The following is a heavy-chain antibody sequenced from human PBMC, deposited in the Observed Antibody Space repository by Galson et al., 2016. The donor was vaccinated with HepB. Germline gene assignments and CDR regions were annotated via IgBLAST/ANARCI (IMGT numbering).Heavy chain of an antibody. CDR2: IDNNGDNI. Sequence: SLRLSCAASGFAFSSYAMHWVRQAPGKGLECASAIDNNGDNIFYADSVKGRFTISRDSSKYTLYLQMSSLRPEDTAVYYCAKDQTESDFWSSYYSYFDYWGQGTLVTVSS. CDR3: AKDQTESDFWSSYYSYFDY. V-gene: IGHV3-64D*06. J-gene: IGHJ4*02. CDR1: GFAFSSYA. D-gene: IGHD3-3*01.